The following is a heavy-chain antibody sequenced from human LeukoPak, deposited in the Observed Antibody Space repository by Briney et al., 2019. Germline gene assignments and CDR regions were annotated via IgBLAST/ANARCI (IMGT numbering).Heavy chain of an antibody. CDR3: ARHNCGGDCYPPGSWFDP. CDR2: IYPGDSDT. Sequence: PGESLKISCKGSGYSFTSYWIGWVRQMPGKGLEWMGIIYPGDSDTRYSPSFQGQVTISADKSISTAYLQWSSLKASDTAMYYCARHNCGGDCYPPGSWFDPWGQGTLVTVSS. D-gene: IGHD2-21*02. CDR1: GYSFTSYW. V-gene: IGHV5-51*01. J-gene: IGHJ5*02.